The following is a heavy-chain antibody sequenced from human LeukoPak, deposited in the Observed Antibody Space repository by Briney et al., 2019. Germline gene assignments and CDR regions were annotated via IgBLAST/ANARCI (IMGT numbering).Heavy chain of an antibody. CDR1: GFTVSSSY. J-gene: IGHJ4*02. D-gene: IGHD6-13*01. V-gene: IGHV3-66*01. Sequence: GGSLRLSCAASGFTVSSSYMTWVRQAPGKGLEWVPVIYSGGTTYYADSVKGRFTISRDNSKNTLYLQMNSLRAEDTAVYYCARGVAAAGTTLDYWAREPWSPSPQ. CDR3: ARGVAAAGTTLDY. CDR2: IYSGGTT.